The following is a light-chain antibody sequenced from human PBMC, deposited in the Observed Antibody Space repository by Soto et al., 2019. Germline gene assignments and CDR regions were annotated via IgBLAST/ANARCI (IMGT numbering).Light chain of an antibody. CDR3: HQRQYWPPIT. CDR2: DAS. Sequence: VLTQSPATLSLSPGERAPLSCRTSLSVSVYLDWYQQKPGQAPRLLISDASNRATGIPARFSGSGSGTDFTLTISSLEPEDFAVYYCHQRQYWPPITFGQGTRLAIK. J-gene: IGKJ5*01. V-gene: IGKV3-11*01. CDR1: LSVSVY.